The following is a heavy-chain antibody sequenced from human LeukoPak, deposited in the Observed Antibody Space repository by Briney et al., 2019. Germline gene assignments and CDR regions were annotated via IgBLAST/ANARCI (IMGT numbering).Heavy chain of an antibody. CDR3: ARDYEMATISGFDY. D-gene: IGHD5-24*01. CDR1: GFTFSSYA. V-gene: IGHV3-23*01. Sequence: GGSLRLSCAASGFTFSSYAMSWVRQAPGKGLEWVSAISGSGGSTYYADSVKGRFTISRDNSKNTLYLQMNSLRAEDTAVYYCARDYEMATISGFDYWGQGTLVTVSS. J-gene: IGHJ4*02. CDR2: ISGSGGST.